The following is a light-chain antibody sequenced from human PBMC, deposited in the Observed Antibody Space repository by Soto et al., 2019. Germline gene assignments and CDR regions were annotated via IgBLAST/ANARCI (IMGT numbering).Light chain of an antibody. J-gene: IGKJ5*01. V-gene: IGKV3-15*01. CDR3: QQYTDWPIT. CDR1: QSVSSN. Sequence: EIVMTQSPATVSVSPGERATLSCRASQSVSSNLAWYQQKPGQAPRLLIYGASTRATGIPARFSGSGSGTEFTLTISSLQSEDFAVYFCQQYTDWPITFGQGTRLEIK. CDR2: GAS.